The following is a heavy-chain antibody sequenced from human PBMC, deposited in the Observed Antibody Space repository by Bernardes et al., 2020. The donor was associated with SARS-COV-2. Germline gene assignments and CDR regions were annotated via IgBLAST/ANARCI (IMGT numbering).Heavy chain of an antibody. Sequence: SETLSLTCTVSGGSISNYYWNWMRQTPGKGLEWIGYIYYSGFIGNNGSTKYTPSLKSRVSMSVDTSKNQFSLMVRSVTAADTAIYFCARQTGWGWFDSWGQGTLVSVSS. V-gene: IGHV4-59*08. CDR3: ARQTGWGWFDS. CDR2: IYYSGFIGNNGST. CDR1: GGSISNYY. J-gene: IGHJ5*01. D-gene: IGHD6-19*01.